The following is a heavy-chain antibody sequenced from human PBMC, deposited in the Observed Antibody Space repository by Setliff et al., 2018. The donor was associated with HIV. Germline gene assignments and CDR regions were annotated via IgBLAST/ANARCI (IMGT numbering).Heavy chain of an antibody. CDR1: GYSISSSHW. J-gene: IGHJ5*02. CDR2: IYNTETT. Sequence: SETLSLTRAVSGYSISSSHWWGWIRQPPGKGLQWIGFIYNTETTNYNPSLKSRVTISLDTSKNQFSLKLTSLTAADTAVYYCARGGTSSNWFDPWGQGTLVTVSS. V-gene: IGHV4-28*03. D-gene: IGHD2-2*01. CDR3: ARGGTSSNWFDP.